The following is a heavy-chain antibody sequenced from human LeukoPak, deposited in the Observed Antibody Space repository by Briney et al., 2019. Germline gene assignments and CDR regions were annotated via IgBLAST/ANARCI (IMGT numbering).Heavy chain of an antibody. V-gene: IGHV4-34*01. CDR3: ARLESAAAGNRWFDP. CDR2: IYYSGST. CDR1: GGSFSGYY. D-gene: IGHD6-13*01. Sequence: PSETLSLTCAVYGGSFSGYYRSWIRQPPGKGLEWIGSIYYSGSTYYNPSLKSRVTISVDTSKNQFSLTLSSVTAADTAVCYCARLESAAAGNRWFDPWGQGILVTVSS. J-gene: IGHJ5*02.